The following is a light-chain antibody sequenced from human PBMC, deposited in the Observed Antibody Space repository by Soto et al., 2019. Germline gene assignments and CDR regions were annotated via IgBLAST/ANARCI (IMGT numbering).Light chain of an antibody. CDR3: QQRSNWPPIFT. J-gene: IGKJ3*01. CDR2: EAS. V-gene: IGKV3-11*01. CDR1: QSVSSY. Sequence: EIVLTQSPATLSLSPGERATLSCRASQSVSSYLAWYQQKPGQAPRLLIYEASNRATGIPARFSGSGSGTDFTLTISSLEPEDFAVYCCQQRSNWPPIFTFGPGTKVDIK.